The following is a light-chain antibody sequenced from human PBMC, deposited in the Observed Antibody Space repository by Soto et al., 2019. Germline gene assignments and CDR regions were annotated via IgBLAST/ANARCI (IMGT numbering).Light chain of an antibody. Sequence: EIVLTQSPGTLSLSPGERATLSCRASQSVGVSYLAWYQQKPGQASRLLIYDASVRATGIPDRFSGSGSGTDFTLTISRLEPEDLAVYYCQVYGSSPRYTFGQGTKLEIK. CDR2: DAS. CDR3: QVYGSSPRYT. CDR1: QSVGVSY. J-gene: IGKJ2*01. V-gene: IGKV3-20*01.